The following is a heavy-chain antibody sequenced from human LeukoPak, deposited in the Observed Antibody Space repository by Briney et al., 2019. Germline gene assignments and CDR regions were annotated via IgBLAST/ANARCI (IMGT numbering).Heavy chain of an antibody. CDR3: ATTRREDGSGSFDY. D-gene: IGHD3-10*01. CDR1: GGSISSYY. V-gene: IGHV4-59*08. J-gene: IGHJ4*02. Sequence: SETLSLTCTVSGGSISSYYWSWIRQPPGKGLEWIGYIYYSGSTNYNPSLKSRVTISVHTSKNQFSLKLSSVTAADTALYYCATTRREDGSGSFDYWGQGTLVTVSS. CDR2: IYYSGST.